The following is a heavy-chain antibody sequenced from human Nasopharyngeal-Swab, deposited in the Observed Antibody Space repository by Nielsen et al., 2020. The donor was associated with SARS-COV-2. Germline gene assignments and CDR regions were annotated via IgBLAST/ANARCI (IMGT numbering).Heavy chain of an antibody. CDR2: ISSSSSYI. D-gene: IGHD5-18*01. Sequence: GESLKISCAASGFTFSSYSMNWVRQAPGKGLEWVSSISSSSSYIYYADSVKGRFTISRDNAKNSLYLQMNSLRAEDTAVYYCARDPVDTAMVFDYWGQGTLVTVSS. J-gene: IGHJ4*02. CDR1: GFTFSSYS. V-gene: IGHV3-21*01. CDR3: ARDPVDTAMVFDY.